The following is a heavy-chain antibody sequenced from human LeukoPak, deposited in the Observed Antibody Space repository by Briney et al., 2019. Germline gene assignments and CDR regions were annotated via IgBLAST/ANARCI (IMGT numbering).Heavy chain of an antibody. J-gene: IGHJ5*02. CDR3: ARAPVIVVVPAAIRGIYWFDP. V-gene: IGHV1-2*02. CDR2: INPNSGGT. D-gene: IGHD2-2*01. CDR1: GYTFTGYY. Sequence: ASVKVSCKASGYTFTGYYMHWVRQAPGQGLEWMGWINPNSGGTNYAQKFQGRVTMTRDTSISTAYMELSRLRSNDTAVYYCARAPVIVVVPAAIRGIYWFDPWGRGTLVTVSS.